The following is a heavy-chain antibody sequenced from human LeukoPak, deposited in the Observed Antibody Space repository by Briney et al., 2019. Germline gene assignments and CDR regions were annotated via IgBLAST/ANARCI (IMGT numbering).Heavy chain of an antibody. CDR3: ARVEGMEWFGELLSAFDI. CDR1: GFTYDDYG. Sequence: GGSLRLSCAASGFTYDDYGMSWVRQAPGKGLEWVSGINWNGGSTGYADSVKGRFTISRDNAKTSLYLQMNSLRAEDTALYYCARVEGMEWFGELLSAFDIWGQGTMVTVSS. J-gene: IGHJ3*02. CDR2: INWNGGST. D-gene: IGHD3-10*01. V-gene: IGHV3-20*04.